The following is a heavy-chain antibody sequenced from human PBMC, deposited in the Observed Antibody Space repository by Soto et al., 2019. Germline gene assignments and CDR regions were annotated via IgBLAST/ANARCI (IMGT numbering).Heavy chain of an antibody. CDR2: KSYDGSNK. Sequence: QMQLVESGRGVVQPGRSLRLSCAASGFTFSSYAMHWVRQAPGKGLEWVAVKSYDGSNKYYADSVKGRFTISRDNSNNTLYLQMNSLRAEDTAVYYCARDPLCGTVMFLWYFVLWGRGTLVTVSS. J-gene: IGHJ2*01. CDR3: ARDPLCGTVMFLWYFVL. D-gene: IGHD5-18*01. V-gene: IGHV3-30-3*01. CDR1: GFTFSSYA.